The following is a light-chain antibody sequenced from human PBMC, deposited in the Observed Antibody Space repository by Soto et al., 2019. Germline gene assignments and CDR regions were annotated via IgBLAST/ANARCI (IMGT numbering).Light chain of an antibody. CDR2: DAS. CDR3: QQYGSSMLT. J-gene: IGKJ4*01. V-gene: IGKV3-11*01. Sequence: EIVLTQSPATLSLSPGERATLSCRASQSVSSYLNWYQQKPGQAPRLLIYDASNRATGIPARFSGRGSGTDFTLTISSLEPEDFAVYYCQQYGSSMLTFGGGTKVDIK. CDR1: QSVSSY.